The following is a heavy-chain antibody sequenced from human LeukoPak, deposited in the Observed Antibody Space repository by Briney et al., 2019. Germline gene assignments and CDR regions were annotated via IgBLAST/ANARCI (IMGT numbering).Heavy chain of an antibody. CDR1: GGSISSGGYY. Sequence: SETLSLTCTVSGGSISSGGYYWSWIRQHPGKGLEWIGYIYYSGSTYYNPSLKSRVTISVDTSKNQFSLKLSSVTAADTAVYYCARGPPPRYPYGMDVWGQGTTVTVSS. J-gene: IGHJ6*02. CDR3: ARGPPPRYPYGMDV. D-gene: IGHD3-9*01. V-gene: IGHV4-31*03. CDR2: IYYSGST.